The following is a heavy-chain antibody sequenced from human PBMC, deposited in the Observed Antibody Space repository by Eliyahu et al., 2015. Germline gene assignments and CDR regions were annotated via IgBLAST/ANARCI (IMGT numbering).Heavy chain of an antibody. Sequence: QVQLVESGGGVVQPGRSLRLSCAASGFXFXXXXMGRDRXRQAPGRGLEWVALISYDGSNKYYADSVKGRFTISRDNSKNTLSLEMNSLRGDDTAVYYCAKDLWGFRVSTRGPSDYWGQGTLVTVSS. CDR2: ISYDGSNK. V-gene: IGHV3-30*18. D-gene: IGHD3-3*01. CDR3: AKDLWGFRVSTRGPSDY. CDR1: GFXFXXXX. J-gene: IGHJ4*02.